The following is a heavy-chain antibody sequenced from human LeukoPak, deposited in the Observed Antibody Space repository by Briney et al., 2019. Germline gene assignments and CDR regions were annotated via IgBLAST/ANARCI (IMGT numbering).Heavy chain of an antibody. CDR2: ISGSSSHT. D-gene: IGHD2-2*02. V-gene: IGHV3-23*01. Sequence: GGSLRLSCAASGFTFSVYAMSWVRQAPGKGLEWVSGISGSSSHTKDADFVRGRFTIYRDNSRNTRFLQLNSLTAEDTAVYYCAKEHDYTNAAPEWGFDSWGQGSLVIVSS. CDR3: AKEHDYTNAAPEWGFDS. J-gene: IGHJ4*02. CDR1: GFTFSVYA.